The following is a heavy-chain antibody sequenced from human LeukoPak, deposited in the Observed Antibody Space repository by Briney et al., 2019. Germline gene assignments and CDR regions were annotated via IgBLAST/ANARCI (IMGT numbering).Heavy chain of an antibody. CDR2: IYWNDDK. J-gene: IGHJ4*02. Sequence: SGPTLVKPTQTLTLTCTFSGFSLSTSGVGVGWVRQPPGKALEWLALIYWNDDKRYSPSLKSRLTITKDTSKNQVVLTMTNMDPVDTATYYCAHRGYDSSGYWNDYWGQGTLVTVSS. D-gene: IGHD3-22*01. CDR3: AHRGYDSSGYWNDY. V-gene: IGHV2-5*01. CDR1: GFSLSTSGVG.